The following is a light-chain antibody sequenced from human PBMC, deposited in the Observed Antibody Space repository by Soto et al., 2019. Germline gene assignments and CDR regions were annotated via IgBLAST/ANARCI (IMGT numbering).Light chain of an antibody. CDR3: QQSYSTPLT. V-gene: IGKV1-39*01. CDR2: AAS. J-gene: IGKJ4*01. Sequence: IQMTQSPSSLSASVGDRVTITCRASQSISSYLNWYQQKPGKAPKLLIYAASSLQSGVPSRFSGSGSGTDFTLNISSLQPDDFSTYYCQQSYSTPLTFGGGTKMEIK. CDR1: QSISSY.